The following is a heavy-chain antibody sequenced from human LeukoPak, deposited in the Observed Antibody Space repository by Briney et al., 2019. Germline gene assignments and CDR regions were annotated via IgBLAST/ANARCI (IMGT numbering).Heavy chain of an antibody. CDR1: GFTFSSYS. V-gene: IGHV3-21*01. CDR3: ARAGGEDGDYVDFDY. CDR2: ISSSSSYI. J-gene: IGHJ4*02. Sequence: GGSLRLSCAASGFTFSSYSMNWVRQAPGKGLEWVSSISSSSSYIYYAGSVKGRFTISRDNAKNSLYLQMNSLRAEDTAVYYCARAGGEDGDYVDFDYWGQGTLVTVSS. D-gene: IGHD4-17*01.